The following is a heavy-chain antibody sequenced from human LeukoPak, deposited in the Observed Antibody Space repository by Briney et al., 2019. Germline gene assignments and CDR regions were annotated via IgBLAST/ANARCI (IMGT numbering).Heavy chain of an antibody. V-gene: IGHV3-30*02. Sequence: GGSLRLSCAASRFMFSRFGMHWVRQAPGKGLEWVAYIRYDGSNKHHADSVQGRFTISRDNSRNTVYLQMSSLRTDDTAVYYCGKDLSQRLLFGEPVDCCGQGTLVTVSS. CDR3: GKDLSQRLLFGEPVDC. J-gene: IGHJ4*02. CDR2: IRYDGSNK. D-gene: IGHD3-10*01. CDR1: RFMFSRFG.